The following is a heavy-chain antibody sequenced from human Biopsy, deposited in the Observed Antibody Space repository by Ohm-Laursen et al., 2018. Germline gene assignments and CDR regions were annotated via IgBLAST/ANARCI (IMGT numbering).Heavy chain of an antibody. CDR3: TRGGYYYDSLAYYYWFDP. CDR1: GYTFTGYH. D-gene: IGHD3-22*01. CDR2: INAKTGDT. J-gene: IGHJ5*02. V-gene: IGHV1-2*02. Sequence: SVKVSCKASGYTFTGYHVHWVRQAPGQGLEWMGWINAKTGDTNYAQKFQGRVTVTRDTSISTAYVDLSSLRSDDTAVYYCTRGGYYYDSLAYYYWFDPWGQGTLVTVSS.